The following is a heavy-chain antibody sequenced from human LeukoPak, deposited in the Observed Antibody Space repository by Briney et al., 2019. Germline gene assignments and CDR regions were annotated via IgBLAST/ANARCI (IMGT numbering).Heavy chain of an antibody. CDR2: IKQDGSEK. V-gene: IGHV3-7*01. CDR1: GFTFRNYL. D-gene: IGHD2-15*01. J-gene: IGHJ4*02. CDR3: ARDKSECRGWDFDY. Sequence: PGGSLRLSCAASGFTFRNYLMNWVRQAPGRGLEWVATIKQDGSEKYYVESVRGRFTISRDNAEHSVYLQMNSLRAEDTAVYYCARDKSECRGWDFDYWGQGSLVTVSS.